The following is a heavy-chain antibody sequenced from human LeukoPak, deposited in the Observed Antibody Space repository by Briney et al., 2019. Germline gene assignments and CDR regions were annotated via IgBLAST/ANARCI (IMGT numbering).Heavy chain of an antibody. CDR3: ARINYYDSSGYDY. CDR2: IGPTGDT. CDR1: GFTFSSYD. V-gene: IGHV3-13*01. Sequence: GSLRLSCAASGFTFSSYDMHWVRQPTGKGLEWVSSIGPTGDTYYPASVKGRFTISRENAKNSFFLQMNSLRAGDTAVYYCARINYYDSSGYDYWGQGTLVTVSS. D-gene: IGHD3-22*01. J-gene: IGHJ4*02.